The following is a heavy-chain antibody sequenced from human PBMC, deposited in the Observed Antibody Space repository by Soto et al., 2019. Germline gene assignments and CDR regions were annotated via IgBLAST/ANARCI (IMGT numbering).Heavy chain of an antibody. CDR2: IYHSGST. CDR3: ARVTIGNWFDP. CDR1: GGSISSGGYS. Sequence: SETLSLTCAVSGGSISSGGYSWSWIRQPPGKGLEWIGYIYHSGSTYYNPPLKSRVTISVDRSKNQFSLKLSSVTAADTAVYYCARVTIGNWFDPWGQGTLVTVSS. V-gene: IGHV4-30-2*01. J-gene: IGHJ5*02. D-gene: IGHD3-16*01.